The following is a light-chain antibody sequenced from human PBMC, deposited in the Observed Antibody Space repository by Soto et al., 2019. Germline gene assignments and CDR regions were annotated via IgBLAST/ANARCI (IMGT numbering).Light chain of an antibody. CDR1: QSVSTY. J-gene: IGKJ4*01. CDR2: DVS. CDR3: QQRYSWPRT. V-gene: IGKV3-11*01. Sequence: EIVLTQSPATLSLSPGESATLSCRASQSVSTYLVWYQQKPGQSPRLLIYDVSKRATGIPARFSGSGSVTDFTLTISSLEPEDLAVYYCQQRYSWPRTFGGGTRVEIK.